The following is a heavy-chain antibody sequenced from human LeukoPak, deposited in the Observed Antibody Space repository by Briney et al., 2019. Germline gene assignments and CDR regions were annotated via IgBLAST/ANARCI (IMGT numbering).Heavy chain of an antibody. CDR2: IRSKAYGGTT. J-gene: IGHJ3*02. Sequence: GGSLRLSCTASGFTSGDYAMSWVRQAPGKGREWVGFIRSKAYGGTTEYAASVKGRFTISRDDSKSIAYLQMNSLKTEDTAVYSCTSFGYYSDAFDIWGQGTMVTVSS. V-gene: IGHV3-49*04. CDR1: GFTSGDYA. CDR3: TSFGYYSDAFDI. D-gene: IGHD3-10*01.